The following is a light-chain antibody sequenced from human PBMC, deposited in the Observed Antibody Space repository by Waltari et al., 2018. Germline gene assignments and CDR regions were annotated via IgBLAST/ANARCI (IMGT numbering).Light chain of an antibody. CDR2: SNN. J-gene: IGLJ6*01. V-gene: IGLV1-44*01. Sequence: QSVLTQPPSASGTPGQRVTISCSGSSSNIGTNTVNWYQQVPGTAPKLLVYSNNELASCVPARSSGSKSVTSASLAICGLQSADEADYYCAAWDDSLNGNVFCSGTKVTVL. CDR3: AAWDDSLNGNV. CDR1: SSNIGTNT.